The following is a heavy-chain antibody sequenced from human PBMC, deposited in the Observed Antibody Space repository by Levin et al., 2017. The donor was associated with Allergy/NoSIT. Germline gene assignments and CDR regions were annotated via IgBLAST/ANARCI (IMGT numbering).Heavy chain of an antibody. CDR2: INSDGSGT. J-gene: IGHJ4*02. V-gene: IGHV3-74*01. CDR3: ARGEWYSSSWGIY. CDR1: GFTFSSYW. Sequence: GESLKISCAASGFTFSSYWMHWVRQAPGKGLVWVSRINSDGSGTSYADSVKGRFTISRDNAKNTLYLQMNSLRAEDTAVYYCARGEWYSSSWGIYWGQGTLVTVSS. D-gene: IGHD6-13*01.